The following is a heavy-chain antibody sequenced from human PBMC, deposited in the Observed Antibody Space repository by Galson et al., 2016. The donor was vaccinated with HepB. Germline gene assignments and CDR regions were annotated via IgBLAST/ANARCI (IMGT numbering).Heavy chain of an antibody. CDR2: VSPNGNTK. CDR3: ARGLPFHSSGWYFDS. Sequence: NWVRQAPGKGMEWVSYVSPNGNTKYYADSVKGRFSISKDNAKNSLSLQMTSLRDDDTAVYYCARGLPFHSSGWYFDSWGQGILVTVSS. V-gene: IGHV3-48*02. J-gene: IGHJ4*02. D-gene: IGHD6-19*01.